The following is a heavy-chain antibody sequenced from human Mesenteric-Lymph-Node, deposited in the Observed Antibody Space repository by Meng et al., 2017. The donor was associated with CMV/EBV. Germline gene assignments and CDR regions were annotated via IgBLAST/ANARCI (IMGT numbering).Heavy chain of an antibody. J-gene: IGHJ5*02. D-gene: IGHD3-16*01. CDR1: GFTFSSYT. CDR2: ISYDGSDK. V-gene: IGHV3-30*04. CDR3: ARGGSQGHNWLDP. Sequence: GESLKISCAASGFTFSSYTMHWVRQAPGKGLEWVAVISYDGSDKYLADSVRGRFTISRDNSKNMLYVQMNSLRTEDTAVYYCARGGSQGHNWLDPWGQGTLVTVSS.